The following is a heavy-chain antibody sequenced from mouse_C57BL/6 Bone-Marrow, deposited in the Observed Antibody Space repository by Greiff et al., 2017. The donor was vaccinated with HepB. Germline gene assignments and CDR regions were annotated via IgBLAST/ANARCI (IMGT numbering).Heavy chain of an antibody. Sequence: DVKLQESGGGLVKPGGSLKLSCAASGFTFSSYAMSWVRQTPEKRLEWVATISDGGSYTYYPDNVKGRFTISRDNAKNNLYLQMSHLKSEDTAMYYCASPDSSMDYWGQGTSVTVSS. CDR1: GFTFSSYA. CDR3: ASPDSSMDY. CDR2: ISDGGSYT. V-gene: IGHV5-4*03. J-gene: IGHJ4*01.